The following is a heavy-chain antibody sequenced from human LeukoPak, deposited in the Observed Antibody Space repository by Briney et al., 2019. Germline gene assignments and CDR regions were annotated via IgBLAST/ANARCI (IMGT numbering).Heavy chain of an antibody. D-gene: IGHD6-19*01. V-gene: IGHV3-21*01. CDR1: GFTFSRYS. Sequence: GGSLRLSCAASGFTFSRYSMNWVRQAPGKGLECVSCISSSVSSVFYADSVKGRFTISRDNAKNSLYLQMNSLRAEDTGVYYCARVEFGYASGWYEGDYWGQGTLVTVSS. CDR3: ARVEFGYASGWYEGDY. J-gene: IGHJ4*02. CDR2: ISSSVSSV.